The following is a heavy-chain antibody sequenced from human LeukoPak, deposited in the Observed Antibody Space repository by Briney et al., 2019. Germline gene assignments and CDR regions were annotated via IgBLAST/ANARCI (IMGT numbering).Heavy chain of an antibody. CDR3: ARDRPYDGTGFDY. J-gene: IGHJ4*02. CDR2: IIPILGIA. D-gene: IGHD3-22*01. Sequence: ASVKVSCKASGGTFSSYAISWVRQAPGQGLEWMGRIIPILGIANYAQKFQGRVTITADKSTSTAYMELSSLRSEDTAVYYCARDRPYDGTGFDYWGQGTLVTVSS. CDR1: GGTFSSYA. V-gene: IGHV1-69*04.